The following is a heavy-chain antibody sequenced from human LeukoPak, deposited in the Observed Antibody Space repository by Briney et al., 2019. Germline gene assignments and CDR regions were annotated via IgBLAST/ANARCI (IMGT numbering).Heavy chain of an antibody. CDR3: AKARVASSGWGLYFDY. Sequence: PGGSLRLSCAASGFTFSSYAMSWVRQAPGKGLEWVSSISSSGGSTYNADSVKGRFTISRDNSKNTLYLQMNTLRAEDTAVYYCAKARVASSGWGLYFDYWGQGTLVTVSS. CDR2: ISSSGGST. J-gene: IGHJ4*02. D-gene: IGHD6-19*01. CDR1: GFTFSSYA. V-gene: IGHV3-23*01.